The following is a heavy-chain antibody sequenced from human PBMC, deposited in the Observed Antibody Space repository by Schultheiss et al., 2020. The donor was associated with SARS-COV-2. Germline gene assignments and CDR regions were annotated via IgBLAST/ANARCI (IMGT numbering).Heavy chain of an antibody. V-gene: IGHV4-30-2*01. D-gene: IGHD6-13*01. J-gene: IGHJ2*01. CDR3: ARASSSWYFDL. CDR1: GGSISSGGYS. CDR2: IYHSGST. Sequence: LRLSCAVSGGSISSGGYSWSWIRQPPGKGLEWIGYIYHSGSTYYNPSLKSRVTISVYKSKNQFSLKLSSVTAADTAVYYCARASSSWYFDLWGRGTLVTVSS.